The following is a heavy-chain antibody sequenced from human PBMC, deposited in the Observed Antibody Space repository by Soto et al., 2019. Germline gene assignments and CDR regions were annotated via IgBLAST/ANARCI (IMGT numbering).Heavy chain of an antibody. Sequence: PGGSLRLSCAASGFTFRHYAMNWVRQAPGKWLEWVSAISNSFSDGNTHYADSVKGRFTISRDNDKNTVFLEMSSLRAEDTAVYYCAKVFSPEGGNYFEYWGQGXLVT. CDR3: AKVFSPEGGNYFEY. CDR2: ISNSFSDGNT. V-gene: IGHV3-23*01. J-gene: IGHJ4*02. CDR1: GFTFRHYA.